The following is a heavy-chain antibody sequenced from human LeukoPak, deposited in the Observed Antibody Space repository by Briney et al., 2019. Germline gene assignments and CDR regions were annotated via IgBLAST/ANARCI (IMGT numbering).Heavy chain of an antibody. V-gene: IGHV3-23*01. Sequence: GGSLRLSCAASGFTFSSYAVSWVRQAPGKGLEWVSGVGYDGTRYYADSVKGRFTVSRDTATNTLYLQMSSLRAEDTAIFYCAKTQGYYDYWGQGTLDTVSS. D-gene: IGHD3-22*01. J-gene: IGHJ4*02. CDR1: GFTFSSYA. CDR3: AKTQGYYDY. CDR2: VGYDGTR.